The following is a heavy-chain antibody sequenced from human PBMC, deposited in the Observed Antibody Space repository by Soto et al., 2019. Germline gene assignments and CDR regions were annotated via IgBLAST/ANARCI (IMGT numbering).Heavy chain of an antibody. CDR2: IYSGGST. Sequence: PGGSLRLSCAASGFTVSSNYMSWVRQAPGKGLEWVSVIYSGGSTYYADSVKGRFTISRDNSKNTLYLQMNSLRAEDTAVYYCARVSEGDYYDSSGYFDYWGQGTLVTGSS. D-gene: IGHD3-22*01. CDR3: ARVSEGDYYDSSGYFDY. CDR1: GFTVSSNY. V-gene: IGHV3-53*01. J-gene: IGHJ4*02.